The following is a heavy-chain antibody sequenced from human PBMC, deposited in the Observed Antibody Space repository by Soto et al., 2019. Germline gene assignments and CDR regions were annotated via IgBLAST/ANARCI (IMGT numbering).Heavy chain of an antibody. J-gene: IGHJ5*02. CDR3: ARVSRAWGGDENWFDP. D-gene: IGHD2-21*02. V-gene: IGHV4-30-2*01. Sequence: PSETLSLTCAVSGGSISSGGYSWSWIRQPPGKGLEWIGYIYHSGSTYYNPSLKSRVTISVDRSKNQFSLKLSSVTAADTAVYYCARVSRAWGGDENWFDPWGQGTLVTVSS. CDR2: IYHSGST. CDR1: GGSISSGGYS.